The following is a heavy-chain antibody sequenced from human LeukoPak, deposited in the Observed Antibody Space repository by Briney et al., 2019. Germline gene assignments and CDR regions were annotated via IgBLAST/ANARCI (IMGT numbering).Heavy chain of an antibody. Sequence: PGGSLRLSCAASGFTFSSYAMHWVRQAPGKGLEYVSAISSNGGSTYYANSVKGRFTISRDNSKNTLYLQMGSLRAEDMAVYYCARESGDSSGYYWFDPWGQGTLVTVSS. CDR1: GFTFSSYA. CDR3: ARESGDSSGYYWFDP. J-gene: IGHJ5*02. V-gene: IGHV3-64*01. CDR2: ISSNGGST. D-gene: IGHD3-22*01.